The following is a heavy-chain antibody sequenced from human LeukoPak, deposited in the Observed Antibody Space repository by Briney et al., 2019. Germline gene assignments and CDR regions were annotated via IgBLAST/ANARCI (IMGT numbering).Heavy chain of an antibody. V-gene: IGHV5-51*01. Sequence: GESLKISCKGSGYSLTSYWIGWVRQMPGKGLEWMGIIYPGDSDTRYSPSFQGQVTISADKSISTAYLQWSSLKASDTAMYYCARHTQYCSGGSCYSHYYYYYGMDVWGQGTTVTVSS. CDR2: IYPGDSDT. J-gene: IGHJ6*02. CDR3: ARHTQYCSGGSCYSHYYYYYGMDV. CDR1: GYSLTSYW. D-gene: IGHD2-15*01.